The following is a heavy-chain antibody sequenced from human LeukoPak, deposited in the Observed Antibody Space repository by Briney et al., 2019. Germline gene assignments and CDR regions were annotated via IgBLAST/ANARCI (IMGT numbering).Heavy chain of an antibody. J-gene: IGHJ6*02. D-gene: IGHD6-19*01. CDR2: ISHGGTI. CDR3: ARDSHSGDWYDLDV. Sequence: GGALRLSCAASGFTFSDYEMNWVRQSPGKGLEWVSYISHGGTIRYADSVKGRFTISRDNAKNSLYLQMNSLRAEDTAVYYCARDSHSGDWYDLDVWGQGTTVTVSS. CDR1: GFTFSDYE. V-gene: IGHV3-48*03.